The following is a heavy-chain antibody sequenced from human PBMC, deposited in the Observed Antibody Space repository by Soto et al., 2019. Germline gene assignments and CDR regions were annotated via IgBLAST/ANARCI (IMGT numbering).Heavy chain of an antibody. Sequence: EVQLVESGGGLVQPGGSLRLSCVSSGFALSNYHMDWVRQAPGKGLEWVSYIDVSSTVIYYADSVRGRFTVSRDNAKNSLYLQMNSLRAEDTALYYCAKDLYGGATTLDYWGQGTLVTVSS. V-gene: IGHV3-48*04. J-gene: IGHJ4*02. CDR1: GFALSNYH. D-gene: IGHD1-26*01. CDR3: AKDLYGGATTLDY. CDR2: IDVSSTVI.